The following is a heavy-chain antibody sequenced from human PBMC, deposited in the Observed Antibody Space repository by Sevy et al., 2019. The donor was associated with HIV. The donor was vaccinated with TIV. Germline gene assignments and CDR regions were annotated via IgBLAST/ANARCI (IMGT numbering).Heavy chain of an antibody. CDR1: GYTFTSYG. V-gene: IGHV1-18*01. Sequence: ASVKVSCKASGYTFTSYGISWVRQAPGQGLEWMGWISAYNGNTNYAQKLQGRVTMTTDTSTSTAYMELRSLGSDDTAVYYCARDLMYYYDSSGYWGAYNWFDPWGQGTLVTVSS. J-gene: IGHJ5*02. CDR3: ARDLMYYYDSSGYWGAYNWFDP. CDR2: ISAYNGNT. D-gene: IGHD3-22*01.